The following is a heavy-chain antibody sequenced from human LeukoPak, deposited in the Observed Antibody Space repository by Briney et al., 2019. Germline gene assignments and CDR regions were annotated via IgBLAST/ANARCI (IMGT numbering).Heavy chain of an antibody. D-gene: IGHD6-19*01. V-gene: IGHV4-59*01. CDR2: IYYSGST. CDR3: ARTPSYDSSGWYGPMDV. J-gene: IGHJ6*03. Sequence: SETLSLTCTVSGGSISSYYWSWIRQPPGKGLEWIGYIYYSGSTNYNPSLKSRVTISVDTSKNQFSLKLSSVTAADTAVYYCARTPSYDSSGWYGPMDVWGKGTTVTVSS. CDR1: GGSISSYY.